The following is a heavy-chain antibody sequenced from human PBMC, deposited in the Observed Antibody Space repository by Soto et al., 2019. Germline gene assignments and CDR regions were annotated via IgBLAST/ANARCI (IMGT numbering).Heavy chain of an antibody. J-gene: IGHJ4*02. V-gene: IGHV3-23*01. Sequence: GGSLRLSCAASGFTFSSYAMSWVRQAPGKGLEWVSAISGSGGSTYYADSVKGRFTISRDNSKNTLYLQMNSLRAEDTAVYYCAKDHTRDIVLMVYDFDYWGQGTLVTVSS. CDR1: GFTFSSYA. CDR3: AKDHTRDIVLMVYDFDY. CDR2: ISGSGGST. D-gene: IGHD2-8*01.